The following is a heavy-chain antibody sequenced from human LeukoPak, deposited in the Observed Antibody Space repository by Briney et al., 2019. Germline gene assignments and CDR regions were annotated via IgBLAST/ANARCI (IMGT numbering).Heavy chain of an antibody. Sequence: GGSLRLSCAASGFTFSSYSMNWVRQAPGKGLEWVSYISSSSSTIYYADSVKGRFTISRDNAKNSLYLQMNSLRAEDTAVYYCARVVAAAAPTRFDYWGQGTLVTVSS. CDR3: ARVVAAAAPTRFDY. D-gene: IGHD6-13*01. J-gene: IGHJ4*02. CDR1: GFTFSSYS. V-gene: IGHV3-48*01. CDR2: ISSSSSTI.